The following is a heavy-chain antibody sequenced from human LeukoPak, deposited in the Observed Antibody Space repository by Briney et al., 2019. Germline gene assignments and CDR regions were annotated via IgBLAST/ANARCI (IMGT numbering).Heavy chain of an antibody. CDR1: GGSFSGYY. J-gene: IGHJ3*02. CDR3: ARAPHYDILTGYAFDI. CDR2: INHSGST. D-gene: IGHD3-9*01. V-gene: IGHV4-34*01. Sequence: SETLSLTCAVYGGSFSGYYWSWIRQPPGKGLEWIGEINHSGSTNYNPSLKSRVTISVDTSKNQLSLKLSSVTAADTAVYYCARAPHYDILTGYAFDIWGQGTMVTVSS.